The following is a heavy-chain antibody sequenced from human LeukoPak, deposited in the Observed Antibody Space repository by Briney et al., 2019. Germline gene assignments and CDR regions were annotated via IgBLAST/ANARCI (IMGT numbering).Heavy chain of an antibody. CDR1: GGSIRVYF. Sequence: PSETLSLTCNVSGGSIRVYFWSWIRQPPGKGLEWIGYIYYSGSTSYNPSPKSRVSISEDTSKSQFSLKLKTMTAADTAVYFCARSTPSSNRNYPPLFSFDSWGQGILVTVPS. D-gene: IGHD1-7*01. V-gene: IGHV4-59*01. CDR3: ARSTPSSNRNYPPLFSFDS. J-gene: IGHJ4*02. CDR2: IYYSGST.